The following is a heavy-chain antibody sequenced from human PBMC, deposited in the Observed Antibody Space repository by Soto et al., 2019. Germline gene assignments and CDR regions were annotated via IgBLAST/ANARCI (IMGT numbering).Heavy chain of an antibody. CDR1: GFTFSNYW. J-gene: IGHJ5*02. CDR2: IKPDGSEE. CDR3: ARRGQKSGSYAS. Sequence: EVHRMESGGGLVQPGGSLRLSCAAPGFTFSNYWMRWVRQAPGKGLEWVASIKPDGSEEYYVDSVKGRFTTSRDNAQKSLFFQMSSLRAEDTAVYYCARRGQKSGSYASWGQGTLVTVSS. D-gene: IGHD1-26*01. V-gene: IGHV3-7*01.